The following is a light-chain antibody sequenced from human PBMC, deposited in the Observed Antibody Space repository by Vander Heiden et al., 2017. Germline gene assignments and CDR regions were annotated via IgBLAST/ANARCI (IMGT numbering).Light chain of an antibody. CDR2: DDS. Sequence: SYVLTPPPSVSVAPGKPVRSNCGGNNIGSKSVHWYQQKPGQAPVLVVYDDSDRPSGIPERFSGSNAGNTATLTISRVEAGDEADYYCQVWDSSSDHRVFGGGTKLTVL. J-gene: IGLJ3*02. CDR1: NIGSKS. CDR3: QVWDSSSDHRV. V-gene: IGLV3-21*03.